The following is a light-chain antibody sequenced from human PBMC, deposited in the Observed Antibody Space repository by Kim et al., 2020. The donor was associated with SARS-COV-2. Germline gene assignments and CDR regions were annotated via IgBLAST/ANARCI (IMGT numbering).Light chain of an antibody. CDR1: QSVSSY. V-gene: IGKV3-11*01. CDR2: DAS. J-gene: IGKJ4*01. CDR3: QQRSNWPLT. Sequence: WSPGERATLSCRASQSVSSYLAWYRQKPGQAPRLLIYDASNRATGIPARFSGSGSGTDFTLTISSLEPEDFAVYYCQQRSNWPLTFGGGTKVDIK.